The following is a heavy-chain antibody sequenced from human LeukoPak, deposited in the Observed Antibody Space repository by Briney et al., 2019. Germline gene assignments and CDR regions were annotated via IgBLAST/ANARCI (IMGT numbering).Heavy chain of an antibody. J-gene: IGHJ5*02. Sequence: GGSLRLSCAASGFTFSSYGMSWVRQAPGKGLEWVSAISGSGGSTYFADSVKGRFPISRDNSKNTLYLQMNSLRAEDTAVYYCAKAVMVRGRWFDPWGQGTLVTVSS. CDR2: ISGSGGST. CDR1: GFTFSSYG. V-gene: IGHV3-23*01. CDR3: AKAVMVRGRWFDP. D-gene: IGHD3-10*01.